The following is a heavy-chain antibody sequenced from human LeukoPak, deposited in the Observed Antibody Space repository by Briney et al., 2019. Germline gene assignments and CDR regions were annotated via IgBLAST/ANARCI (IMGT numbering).Heavy chain of an antibody. CDR2: INTNTGNP. Sequence: ASVKVSCKASGYTFTKYGMNWVRQAPGQGLEWMGWINTNTGNPTYAQGFTGRFVFSLDTSVSTAYLEISSLKAEDTAMYYCARRSEHSSGSQPAFDPWGQGTLVTVSS. V-gene: IGHV7-4-1*02. D-gene: IGHD3-22*01. CDR1: GYTFTKYG. J-gene: IGHJ5*02. CDR3: ARRSEHSSGSQPAFDP.